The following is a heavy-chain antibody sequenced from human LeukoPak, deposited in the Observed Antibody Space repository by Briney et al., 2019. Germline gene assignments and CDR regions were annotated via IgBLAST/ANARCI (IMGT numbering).Heavy chain of an antibody. CDR2: IRGSGGST. Sequence: GGSLRLSCAASGFTFSSYAMSWVRQAPGKGLEWVSAIRGSGGSTYYADSVKGRFTISRDNSKNTLYLQMNSLRAEDTAVYYCARDSCSSTSCHLFDYWGQGTLVTVSS. V-gene: IGHV3-23*01. D-gene: IGHD2-2*01. CDR3: ARDSCSSTSCHLFDY. CDR1: GFTFSSYA. J-gene: IGHJ4*02.